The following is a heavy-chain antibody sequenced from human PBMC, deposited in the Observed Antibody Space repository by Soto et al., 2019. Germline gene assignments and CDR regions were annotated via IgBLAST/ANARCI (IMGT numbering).Heavy chain of an antibody. CDR1: GFTFSDYG. CDR3: AKDLGNKNDYYYYGMDV. J-gene: IGHJ6*02. Sequence: GGALRLSCAASGFTFSDYGMRWFRQGPGKGLEWVSTIISSGGSTYYADSVKGRFTISRDNSKNTLYLQMNSLRAEDTAVYYCAKDLGNKNDYYYYGMDVWGQGTTVTVSS. CDR2: IISSGGST. V-gene: IGHV3-23*01. D-gene: IGHD1-26*01.